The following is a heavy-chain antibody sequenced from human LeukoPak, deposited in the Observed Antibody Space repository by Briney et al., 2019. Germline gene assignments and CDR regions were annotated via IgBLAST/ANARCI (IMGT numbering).Heavy chain of an antibody. V-gene: IGHV3-48*03. CDR3: AKDPRRYSRTGGYFDY. D-gene: IGHD6-13*01. J-gene: IGHJ4*02. CDR1: KFTFSSYE. CDR2: ISDSGSLI. Sequence: GGSLRLSCAASKFTFSSYEMNWVRQAPGKGLEWVSYISDSGSLIYYADSVKGRFTISRDNSKNTLYLQMNSLRAEDTAVYYCAKDPRRYSRTGGYFDYWGQGTLVTVSS.